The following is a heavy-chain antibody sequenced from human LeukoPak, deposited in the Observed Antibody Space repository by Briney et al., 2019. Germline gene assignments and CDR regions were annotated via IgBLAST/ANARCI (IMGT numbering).Heavy chain of an antibody. V-gene: IGHV3-53*01. CDR2: IYSGGST. J-gene: IGHJ4*02. CDR3: ARDPRYCSGGSCPVDLYFDY. Sequence: GGSLRLSCAASGFTVSGNYMSWVRQAPGQGLEWVSAIYSGGSTYYADSVKGRFTVSRDNSKNTVYLQMNSVRAEDTVVYYCARDPRYCSGGSCPVDLYFDYWGQGTLVTVSS. D-gene: IGHD2-15*01. CDR1: GFTVSGNY.